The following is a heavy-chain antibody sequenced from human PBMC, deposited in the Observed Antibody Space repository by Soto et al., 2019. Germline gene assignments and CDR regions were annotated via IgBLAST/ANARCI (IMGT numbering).Heavy chain of an antibody. CDR2: IYHSGST. Sequence: SETLSLTCAPSGGSVSSGGYSWSWNRQPPGKGLEWIGYIYHSGSTYYNPSLKSRVTISVDRSKNQFSLKLSSVTAADTAVYYCAAGGGLPRYYWGQGTLVTVS. V-gene: IGHV4-30-2*01. J-gene: IGHJ4*02. D-gene: IGHD5-12*01. CDR3: AAGGGLPRYY. CDR1: GGSVSSGGYS.